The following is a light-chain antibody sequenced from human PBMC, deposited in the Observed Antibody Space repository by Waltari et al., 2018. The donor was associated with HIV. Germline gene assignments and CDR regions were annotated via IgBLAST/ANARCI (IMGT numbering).Light chain of an antibody. CDR3: PQHGSPPLT. V-gene: IGKV3-20*01. Sequence: EIVLTQSPGTLSLSSGERATLSCRASQSVSSTYLAWYQQKPGQTPRLLISGASSRATGIPDRFTGSGSGTDFTLTISRLAPDDFAVYYCPQHGSPPLTFCGGTKLEIK. CDR2: GAS. J-gene: IGKJ4*01. CDR1: QSVSSTY.